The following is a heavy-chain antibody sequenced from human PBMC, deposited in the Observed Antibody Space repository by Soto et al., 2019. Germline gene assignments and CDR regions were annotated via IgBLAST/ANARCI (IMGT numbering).Heavy chain of an antibody. D-gene: IGHD1-7*01. V-gene: IGHV3-7*01. J-gene: IGHJ4*02. CDR1: GFTFGSFW. CDR2: IKEDGSEK. Sequence: PGGSLRLSCAPSGFTFGSFWMTWVRQAPGKGLEWVATIKEDGSEKYYVDSVKGRFTISRDNAKNSLYLQMNSLRADDTGVYYSARHRIGTRSFDYWGQGTLVTVSS. CDR3: ARHRIGTRSFDY.